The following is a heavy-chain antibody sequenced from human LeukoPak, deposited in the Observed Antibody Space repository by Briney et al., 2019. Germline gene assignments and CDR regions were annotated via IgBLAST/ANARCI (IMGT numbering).Heavy chain of an antibody. J-gene: IGHJ4*02. CDR3: ARGDIPDF. Sequence: PSETLSLTRGVSGYSIISGYYWGWIRQSPGKGLEWIGSIYHSGKTYYNLSLKSRVTISVDTSKNQFSLKLSSVTAADTAVYYCARGDIPDFWGQGTLVTVSS. V-gene: IGHV4-38-2*01. CDR1: GYSIISGYY. D-gene: IGHD2-21*01. CDR2: IYHSGKT.